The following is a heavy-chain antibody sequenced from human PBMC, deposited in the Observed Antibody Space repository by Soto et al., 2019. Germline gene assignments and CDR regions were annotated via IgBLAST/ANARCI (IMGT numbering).Heavy chain of an antibody. CDR3: ARMGYCSGSSCYYYYYYGMDV. J-gene: IGHJ6*02. Sequence: PSETLSLTCTVSGGSISSSSYYWGWILHPPGKGLEWIGSIYYSGSTYYNPSLKSRVTISVDTSKNQFSLKLSSVTAADTAVYYCARMGYCSGSSCYYYYYYGMDVWGQGTTVT. CDR1: GGSISSSSYY. CDR2: IYYSGST. D-gene: IGHD2-15*01. V-gene: IGHV4-39*01.